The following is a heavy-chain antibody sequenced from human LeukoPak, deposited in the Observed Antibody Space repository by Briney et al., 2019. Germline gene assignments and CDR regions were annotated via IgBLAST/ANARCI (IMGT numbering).Heavy chain of an antibody. CDR3: ARDGGYAEGFDY. D-gene: IGHD3-22*01. V-gene: IGHV1-8*01. Sequence: ASVKVSCKASGYTFTSYDINWVRQATGQGLEWMGWINPNSGNTGYAQKFQGRVTMTRNTSISTAYMELSSLRSEDTAVYYCARDGGYAEGFDYWGQGTLVTVS. J-gene: IGHJ4*02. CDR1: GYTFTSYD. CDR2: INPNSGNT.